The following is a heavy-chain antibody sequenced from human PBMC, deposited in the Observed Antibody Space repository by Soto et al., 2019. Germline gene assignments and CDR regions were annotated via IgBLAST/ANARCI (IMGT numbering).Heavy chain of an antibody. V-gene: IGHV3-30*18. CDR2: ISYDGSNK. J-gene: IGHJ4*02. D-gene: IGHD2-8*01. CDR3: AKDPGYCTNGVCYTKGYFDY. Sequence: QPGGSLRLSCAASGFTFSSYGMHWVRQAPGKGLEWVAVISYDGSNKYYADSVKGRFTISRDNSKNTLYLQMNSLRAEDTAVYYCAKDPGYCTNGVCYTKGYFDYWGQGTLVTVSS. CDR1: GFTFSSYG.